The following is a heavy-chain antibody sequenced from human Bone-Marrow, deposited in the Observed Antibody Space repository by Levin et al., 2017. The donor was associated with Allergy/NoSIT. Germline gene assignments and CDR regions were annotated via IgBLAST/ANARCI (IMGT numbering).Heavy chain of an antibody. CDR1: GFIFRDSW. V-gene: IGHV3-74*01. Sequence: GGSLRLSCRASGFIFRDSWMHWVRQAPGKGLVWVARINEDAGRIDYADSVKGRFSISRDDAKATVYLQMNSLTVDDTAVYHCVKDCGRCNSWGDDCEFWGQGTLVTVSS. D-gene: IGHD2-21*01. J-gene: IGHJ4*02. CDR3: VKDCGRCNSWGDDCEF. CDR2: INEDAGRI.